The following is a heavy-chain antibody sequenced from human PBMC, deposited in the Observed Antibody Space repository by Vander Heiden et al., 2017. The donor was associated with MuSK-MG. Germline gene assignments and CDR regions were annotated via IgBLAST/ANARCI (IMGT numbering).Heavy chain of an antibody. V-gene: IGHV1-69*01. J-gene: IGHJ6*02. CDR1: GGTFSSYA. Sequence: QVQLVQSGAEVKKPGSSVKVSCKASGGTFSSYAISWVRQAPGQGLEWMGGIIPIFGTANYAQKFQGRVTITADESTSTAYMELSSLRSEDTAVYYCARDLSGVVAAPYYYYGMDVWGQGTTVTVSS. CDR3: ARDLSGVVAAPYYYYGMDV. CDR2: IIPIFGTA. D-gene: IGHD2-15*01.